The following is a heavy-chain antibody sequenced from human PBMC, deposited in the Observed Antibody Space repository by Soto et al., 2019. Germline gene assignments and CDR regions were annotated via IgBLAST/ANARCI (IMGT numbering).Heavy chain of an antibody. J-gene: IGHJ6*02. Sequence: LRLSCAASGFTFSNYAIHWVRQAPGKGLEWVAVISYDGSNKYYTDSVKGRFIISRDNSENTLYLQMSSLRAADTAVYYCARDYSYQRSMDVWGQGTTVTVSS. CDR3: ARDYSYQRSMDV. CDR1: GFTFSNYA. CDR2: ISYDGSNK. V-gene: IGHV3-30-3*01. D-gene: IGHD2-15*01.